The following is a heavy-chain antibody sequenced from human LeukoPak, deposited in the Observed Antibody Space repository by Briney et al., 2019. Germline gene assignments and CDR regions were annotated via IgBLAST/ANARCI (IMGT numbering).Heavy chain of an antibody. V-gene: IGHV1-69*04. CDR2: IIPILGIA. CDR3: ARDYYDSSGYFGSY. Sequence: SVKVSCKAPGGTFSSYAISWVRQAPGQGLEWMGRIIPILGIANYAQKFQGRVTITADKSTSTAYMELSSLRSEDTAVYYCARDYYDSSGYFGSYWGQGTLVTVSS. J-gene: IGHJ4*02. CDR1: GGTFSSYA. D-gene: IGHD3-22*01.